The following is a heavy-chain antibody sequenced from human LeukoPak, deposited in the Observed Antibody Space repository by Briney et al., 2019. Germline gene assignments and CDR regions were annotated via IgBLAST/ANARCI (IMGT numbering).Heavy chain of an antibody. CDR3: ARVVRYSGGPATDLLPYYFDY. V-gene: IGHV1-3*03. CDR1: GYTFTSYA. D-gene: IGHD6-19*01. CDR2: INTGNGNT. Sequence: ASVKVSCKASGYTFTSYAMHWVRQAPGQRLEWMGWINTGNGNTKYSQAFQGRVTITRDTSASTAYMELSSLRSDDMAVYYCARVVRYSGGPATDLLPYYFDYWGQGTLVTVSS. J-gene: IGHJ4*02.